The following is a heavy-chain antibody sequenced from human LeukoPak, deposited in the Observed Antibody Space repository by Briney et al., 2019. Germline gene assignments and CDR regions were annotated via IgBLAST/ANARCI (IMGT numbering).Heavy chain of an antibody. V-gene: IGHV3-48*03. D-gene: IGHD2-2*01. CDR3: ARWGYCSSTSCLATGYYGMDV. J-gene: IGHJ6*02. CDR1: GFTFSSYE. CDR2: ISSSGSTI. Sequence: GGSLRLSCAASGFTFSSYEMNWVRQAPGKGLKWVSYISSSGSTIYYADSVKGRFTISRDNAKNSLYLQMDSLRAEDTAVYYCARWGYCSSTSCLATGYYGMDVWGQGTTVTVSS.